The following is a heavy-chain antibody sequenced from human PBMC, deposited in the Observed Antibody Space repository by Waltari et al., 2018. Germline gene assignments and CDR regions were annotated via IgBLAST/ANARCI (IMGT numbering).Heavy chain of an antibody. CDR1: GYSISSGYY. D-gene: IGHD3-16*02. Sequence: QVQLQESGPGLVKPSETLSLTCAVSGYSISSGYYWGWIRQHPGQGLEWIGSIYHSGSTYYNPSLKSRVTISVDTSKTQFSLKLSSVTAADTAVYYCARGVYDYVWGSYRQNPYYFDYWGQGTLVTVSS. J-gene: IGHJ4*02. V-gene: IGHV4-38-2*01. CDR2: IYHSGST. CDR3: ARGVYDYVWGSYRQNPYYFDY.